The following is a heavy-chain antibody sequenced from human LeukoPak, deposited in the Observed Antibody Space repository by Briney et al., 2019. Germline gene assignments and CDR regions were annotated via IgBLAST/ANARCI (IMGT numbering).Heavy chain of an antibody. CDR3: ARYSYSASGVYYYYYIDV. V-gene: IGHV4-34*01. D-gene: IGHD3-10*01. CDR2: IHHSGST. J-gene: IGHJ6*03. Sequence: SETLSLTCPVYGGSFSGYYWSWIRQPPGKGLEWVGEIHHSGSTNYNPSLKSRLTISLDTSKNQLSLNLSSVTAADTAVYYCARYSYSASGVYYYYYIDVWGKGTTVTVSS. CDR1: GGSFSGYY.